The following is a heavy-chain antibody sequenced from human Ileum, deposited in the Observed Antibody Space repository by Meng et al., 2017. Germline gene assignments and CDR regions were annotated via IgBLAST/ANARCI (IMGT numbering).Heavy chain of an antibody. Sequence: QQGGAGLLKPSETLSLPCAVYGGSFSGYYWSWIRQPPGKGLEWIGEINHSGSTNYNPSLKSRVTISVDTSKNQFSLKLSSVTAADTAVYYCARGGGRYGPDFDYWGQGTLVTVSS. CDR1: GGSFSGYY. CDR2: INHSGST. D-gene: IGHD3-16*01. V-gene: IGHV4-34*01. J-gene: IGHJ4*02. CDR3: ARGGGRYGPDFDY.